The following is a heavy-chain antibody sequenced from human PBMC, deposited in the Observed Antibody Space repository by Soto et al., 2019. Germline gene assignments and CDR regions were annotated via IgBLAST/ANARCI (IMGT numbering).Heavy chain of an antibody. J-gene: IGHJ6*02. Sequence: QVQMEESGPGLVKPSGTLSLTCAVSGDSISRSTWWSWVRQTPEKGLEWIGEIYQSGITHYSPSLKNRITISLDKSKNEFSRKLTSVTAADAAVYYCARDGHFDSSGIMDVWGRGTTVTVSS. V-gene: IGHV4-4*02. CDR3: ARDGHFDSSGIMDV. CDR2: IYQSGIT. CDR1: GDSISRSTW. D-gene: IGHD3-22*01.